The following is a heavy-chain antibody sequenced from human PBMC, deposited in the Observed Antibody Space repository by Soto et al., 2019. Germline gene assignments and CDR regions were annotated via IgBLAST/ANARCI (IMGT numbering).Heavy chain of an antibody. Sequence: LRLSCAASGFTFSSYAMSWVRQAPGKGLEWVAVIWYDGSNKYYADSVKGRFTISRDNSKNTLYLQMNSLRAEDTAVYYCARDQGYCSSTSCYFGYYYYGMDVWGQGTTVTVSS. CDR2: IWYDGSNK. J-gene: IGHJ6*02. CDR1: GFTFSSYA. CDR3: ARDQGYCSSTSCYFGYYYYGMDV. D-gene: IGHD2-2*01. V-gene: IGHV3-33*08.